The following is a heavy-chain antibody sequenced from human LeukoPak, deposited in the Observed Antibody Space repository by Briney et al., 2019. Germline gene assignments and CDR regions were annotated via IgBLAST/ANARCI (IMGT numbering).Heavy chain of an antibody. CDR1: GYSISSGYY. J-gene: IGHJ4*02. D-gene: IGHD2-21*01. CDR3: ARGDIPDF. V-gene: IGHV4-38-2*01. Sequence: SETLSLTCGVSGYSISSGYYWGWIRQSPGKGLEWIGSIFHSGKTYYNLSLTSRATISVDTSKNQFSLKLTSVTAADTAVYYCARGDIPDFWGQGTLVTVSS. CDR2: IFHSGKT.